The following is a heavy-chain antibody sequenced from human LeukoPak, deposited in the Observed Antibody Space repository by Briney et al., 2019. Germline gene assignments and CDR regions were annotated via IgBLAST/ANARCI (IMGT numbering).Heavy chain of an antibody. CDR1: GGSISSDGYY. D-gene: IGHD2-15*01. V-gene: IGHV4-31*03. J-gene: IGHJ5*02. CDR3: ARRVGRVAATRGWFDP. CDR2: IYYSGST. Sequence: SETLSLTCTVSGGSISSDGYYWSWIRQHPGKGLEWIGYIYYSGSTYYNPSLKSRVTISVDTSKNQFSLKLSSVTAADTAVYYCARRVGRVAATRGWFDPWGQGTLVTVSS.